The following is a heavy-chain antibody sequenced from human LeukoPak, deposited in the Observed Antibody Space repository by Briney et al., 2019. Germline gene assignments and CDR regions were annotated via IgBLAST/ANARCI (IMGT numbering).Heavy chain of an antibody. V-gene: IGHV4-39*07. CDR2: IHYSGST. Sequence: SETLSLTCTVSGGSISSSTYYWGWIRQPPGKGLEWMGSIHYSGSTYYNPSLKSRVTISVDTSKNQFSLKLSSVTAADTAVYYCAGDPRTAYCGGDCYPAWGQGTLVTVSS. CDR3: AGDPRTAYCGGDCYPA. CDR1: GGSISSSTYY. D-gene: IGHD2-21*02. J-gene: IGHJ5*02.